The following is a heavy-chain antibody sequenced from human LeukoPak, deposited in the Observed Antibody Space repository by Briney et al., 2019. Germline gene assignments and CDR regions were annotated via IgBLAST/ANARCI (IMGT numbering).Heavy chain of an antibody. Sequence: PGGSLRLSCAASGFSFSRYNLNWVRQAPGKGLEWISHISFTGDTTFYAGSVKGRFTISRDNAKDSLYLQMDSLRDEDTAVYYCSSLHYFYDTGGFPWGPGTLVAVSS. CDR1: GFSFSRYN. D-gene: IGHD3-22*01. CDR3: SSLHYFYDTGGFP. J-gene: IGHJ5*02. V-gene: IGHV3-48*02. CDR2: ISFTGDTT.